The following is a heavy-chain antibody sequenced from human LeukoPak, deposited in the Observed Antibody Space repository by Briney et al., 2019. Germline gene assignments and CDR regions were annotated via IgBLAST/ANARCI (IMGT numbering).Heavy chain of an antibody. Sequence: SETLSLACAVYGGSFSGYYWSWIRQPPGKGLEWIGEISHSGSTNYNPSLKSRVTISVDTSKNQFSLKLSSVTAADTAVYYCARGQAHFYYYYMDVWGKGTTVTVSS. CDR1: GGSFSGYY. D-gene: IGHD3-3*02. CDR2: ISHSGST. J-gene: IGHJ6*03. CDR3: ARGQAHFYYYYMDV. V-gene: IGHV4-34*01.